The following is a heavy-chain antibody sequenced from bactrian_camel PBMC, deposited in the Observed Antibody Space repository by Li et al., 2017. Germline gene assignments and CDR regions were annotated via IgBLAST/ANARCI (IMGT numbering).Heavy chain of an antibody. Sequence: HVQLVESGGGSVQAGDSLKLSCTASGLRNSDYCMAWFQKRPGQEREAVAALFTGLGDTYYADSVKGRFTTSQDRAKNTLYLQLDSLETGDTAMYYCRKDRDNYRGQGTQV. CDR1: GLRNSDYC. J-gene: IGHJ4*01. V-gene: IGHV3S1*01. CDR3: RKDRDNY. CDR2: LFTGLGDT.